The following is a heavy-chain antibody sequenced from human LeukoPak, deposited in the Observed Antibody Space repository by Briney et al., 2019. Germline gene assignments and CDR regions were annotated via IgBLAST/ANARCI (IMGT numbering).Heavy chain of an antibody. CDR2: INHSGST. Sequence: PSQTLSPTCAVYGGSFSGYYWSWIRQPPGEGVEWIGEINHSGSTNYNPSLKSRVTISVDTSKNQFSLKLSSVTAADTAVYYCARVPRFGDLPTTSFDYWGQGTLVTVSS. V-gene: IGHV4-34*01. CDR3: ARVPRFGDLPTTSFDY. D-gene: IGHD3-10*01. J-gene: IGHJ4*02. CDR1: GGSFSGYY.